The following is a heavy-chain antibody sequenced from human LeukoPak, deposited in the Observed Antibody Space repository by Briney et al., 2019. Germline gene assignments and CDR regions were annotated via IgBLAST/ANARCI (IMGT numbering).Heavy chain of an antibody. V-gene: IGHV3-30-3*01. CDR2: ISYDGTTK. Sequence: GRSLRLSCATSGFSFDHFSMYWVRQAPGKGLEWVTVISYDGTTKHYADSVKGRFTVSRDNSKKTLYLQLNNLRVEDTAVYYCTGAGSWAYSSTLDFWGQGTLVTVSP. CDR1: GFSFDHFS. J-gene: IGHJ4*02. D-gene: IGHD2-2*01. CDR3: TGAGSWAYSSTLDF.